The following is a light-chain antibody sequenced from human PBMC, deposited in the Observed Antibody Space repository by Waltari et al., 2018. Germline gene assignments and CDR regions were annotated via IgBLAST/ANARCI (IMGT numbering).Light chain of an antibody. J-gene: IGLJ2*01. V-gene: IGLV2-14*03. CDR2: DVS. CDR3: SSYISSSTLEL. CDR1: SSDVGAYNY. Sequence: QSALTQPASVSGSPGQSITISCTGTSSDVGAYNYVSWYQQHPGKAPKLMIFDVSNRPSGVSHRFSGSKYVNTASLAMSGLRAEDEAGYYCSSYISSSTLELFGGGTSLTVL.